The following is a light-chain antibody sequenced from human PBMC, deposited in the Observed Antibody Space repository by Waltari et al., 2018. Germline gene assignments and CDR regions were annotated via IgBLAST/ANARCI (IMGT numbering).Light chain of an antibody. CDR1: SLRSYY. CDR2: GKN. J-gene: IGLJ3*02. V-gene: IGLV3-19*01. Sequence: SSELTQDPAVSVALGQTVRITCQGDSLRSYYASWYQQKPGQAPVLVIYGKNNRPSGIPDLFSGSSSGNTASLTIPGAQAEDEADYYCNSRDSSGNHLGVFGGGTKLTVL. CDR3: NSRDSSGNHLGV.